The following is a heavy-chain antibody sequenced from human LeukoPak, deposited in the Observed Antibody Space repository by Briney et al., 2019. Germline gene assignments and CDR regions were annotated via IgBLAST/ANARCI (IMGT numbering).Heavy chain of an antibody. CDR3: ARDVSYYGSGSSGLVDY. Sequence: ASVKVSCKASGYTFTSYGISWVRQAPGQGLEWMGWISAYNGNTNYAQKLQGRVTMTTDTSTSTAYMELRSLRSDDTAVYYCARDVSYYGSGSSGLVDYWGQGTLATVSS. CDR1: GYTFTSYG. CDR2: ISAYNGNT. D-gene: IGHD3-10*01. J-gene: IGHJ4*02. V-gene: IGHV1-18*01.